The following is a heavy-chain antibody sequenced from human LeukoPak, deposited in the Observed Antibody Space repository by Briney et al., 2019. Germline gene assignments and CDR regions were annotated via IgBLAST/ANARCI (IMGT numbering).Heavy chain of an antibody. Sequence: GGSLRLSCAASGFTFSTYWMSWVRQAPGKGLEWVANIKQDGSEQYYVDSVKGRFTISRDNAKNSLYLQMDSLRVEDTAVYYCAGGHPVGDDPWGQGTLVTVSS. CDR1: GFTFSTYW. J-gene: IGHJ5*02. D-gene: IGHD1-26*01. CDR3: AGGHPVGDDP. CDR2: IKQDGSEQ. V-gene: IGHV3-7*01.